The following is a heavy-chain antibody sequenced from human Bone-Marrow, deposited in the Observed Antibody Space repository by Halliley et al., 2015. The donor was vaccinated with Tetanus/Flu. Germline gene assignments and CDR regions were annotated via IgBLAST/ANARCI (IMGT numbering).Heavy chain of an antibody. D-gene: IGHD6-19*01. Sequence: QLVQSGAEVKKPGASVKVSCKASGYTFTNNGINWVRQAPGQGLEWMGWISVYNGHTNFAQNFQGRITMTTDTSTSTAYMELRGQRSGDSAVYYCARERRAVAGTPFDYWGQGTLLTVSS. CDR1: GYTFTNNG. CDR3: ARERRAVAGTPFDY. J-gene: IGHJ4*02. CDR2: ISVYNGHT. V-gene: IGHV1-18*04.